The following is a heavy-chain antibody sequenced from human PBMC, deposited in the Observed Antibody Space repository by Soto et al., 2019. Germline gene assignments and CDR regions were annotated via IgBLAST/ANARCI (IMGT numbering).Heavy chain of an antibody. CDR1: GYTFTSYA. V-gene: IGHV1-3*01. CDR2: INAGNGNT. J-gene: IGHJ5*02. Sequence: ASVKVSCKAPGYTFTSYAMHWVRQAPGQRLEWMGWINAGNGNTKYSQKFQGRVTITRDTSASTAYMELSSLRSEDTAVYYCAFGSYDILTGYFTNWFDPWGQGTLVTVSS. D-gene: IGHD3-9*01. CDR3: AFGSYDILTGYFTNWFDP.